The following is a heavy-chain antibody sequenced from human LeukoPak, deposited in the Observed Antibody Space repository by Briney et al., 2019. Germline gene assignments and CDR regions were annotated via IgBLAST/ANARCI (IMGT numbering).Heavy chain of an antibody. CDR1: GFTFSSYE. CDR3: AREDYGDPTGFDR. Sequence: PGGALRLSCAASGFTFSSYEMNSVRQAPGKGLEWGSYISSSGSTIYYADSVKGRFTISRDNAKNSLYLQMNSLRAEDTAVDYCAREDYGDPTGFDRWGRGTLVTVSS. J-gene: IGHJ2*01. V-gene: IGHV3-48*03. CDR2: ISSSGSTI. D-gene: IGHD4-17*01.